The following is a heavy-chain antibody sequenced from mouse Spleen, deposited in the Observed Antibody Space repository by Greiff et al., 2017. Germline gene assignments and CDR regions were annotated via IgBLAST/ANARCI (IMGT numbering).Heavy chain of an antibody. D-gene: IGHD2-1*01. V-gene: IGHV1-69*01. CDR3: AGVYGNYEFAY. CDR2: IDPSDSYT. CDR1: GYTFTSYW. Sequence: VKLQQPGAELVMPGASVKLSCKASGYTFTSYWMHWVKQRPGQGLEWIGEIDPSDSYTNYNQKFKGKATLTVDKSSSTAYMQLSSLTSEDSAVYYCAGVYGNYEFAYWGQGTLVTVSA. J-gene: IGHJ3*01.